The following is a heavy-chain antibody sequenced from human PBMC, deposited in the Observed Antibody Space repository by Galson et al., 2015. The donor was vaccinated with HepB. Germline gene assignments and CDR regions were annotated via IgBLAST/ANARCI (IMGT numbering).Heavy chain of an antibody. D-gene: IGHD2-8*02. V-gene: IGHV3-15*01. CDR3: TTDVYYSTYWSWLDP. CDR1: GFPFNNAW. CDR2: IKSKTDGETT. J-gene: IGHJ5*02. Sequence: SLRLSFAASGFPFNNAWMTWVRQAPGMGLEWVGRIKSKTDGETTDYAAPVKGRFTISRDDSKNRLYLQMNSLKTEDTAVYYCTTDVYYSTYWSWLDPWGQGTLVTVSS.